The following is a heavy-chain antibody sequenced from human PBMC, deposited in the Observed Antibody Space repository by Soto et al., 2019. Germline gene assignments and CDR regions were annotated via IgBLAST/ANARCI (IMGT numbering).Heavy chain of an antibody. D-gene: IGHD5-12*01. Sequence: QVQLVESGGGVVQPGRSLRLSCAASGFTFSSYAMDWVRQAPGKGLEWVAVISYDGSKKYYADSVKGRFTISRDNSKNTLYLEMNSLRSEDTAVYYCARGSAWEIVATIWVACWGQGTLVTVSS. V-gene: IGHV3-30-3*01. CDR3: ARGSAWEIVATIWVAC. CDR1: GFTFSSYA. CDR2: ISYDGSKK. J-gene: IGHJ4*02.